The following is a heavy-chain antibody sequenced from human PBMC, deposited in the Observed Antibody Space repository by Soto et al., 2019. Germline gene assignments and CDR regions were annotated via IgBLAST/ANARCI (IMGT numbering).Heavy chain of an antibody. CDR2: IDPSDSNS. Sequence: VQLVQSGAELKKPGESLRISCKASGYKFSNYWITWVRQMPGRGLEWMGRIDPSDSNSHYSPSFQVHVTLSADKSINTAYLHWSSLKASDTAIYFCARHAGIEGAYASWGQGTLVSVSS. CDR1: GYKFSNYW. V-gene: IGHV5-10-1*03. D-gene: IGHD1-26*01. J-gene: IGHJ5*02. CDR3: ARHAGIEGAYAS.